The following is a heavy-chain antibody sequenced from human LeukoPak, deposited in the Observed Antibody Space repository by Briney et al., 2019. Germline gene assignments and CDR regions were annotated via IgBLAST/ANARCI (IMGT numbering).Heavy chain of an antibody. CDR2: IYHSGST. D-gene: IGHD5-12*01. V-gene: IGHV4-30-2*01. Sequence: PSETLSLTCTVSGGSISSYSWSWIRQPPGKGLEWIGYIYHSGSTYYNPSLKSRVTISVDRSKNQFSLKLSSVTAADTAVYYCARARARTSGVGLDWFDPWGQGTLVTVSS. J-gene: IGHJ5*02. CDR3: ARARARTSGVGLDWFDP. CDR1: GGSISSYS.